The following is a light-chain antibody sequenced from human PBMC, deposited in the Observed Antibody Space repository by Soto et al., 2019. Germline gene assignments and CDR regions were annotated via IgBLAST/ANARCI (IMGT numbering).Light chain of an antibody. CDR1: SGYSNYK. Sequence: QSMLTQPPSASASLGASVTLTYTLSSGYSNYKVDWYQQRPGKGPRFVMRVGTGGIVGSKGDGIPDRFSVLGSGLNRYLTIKNIQEEDESDYHCGADHGSGSNFTVVFGGGTKLTVL. CDR2: VGTGGIVG. CDR3: GADHGSGSNFTVV. V-gene: IGLV9-49*01. J-gene: IGLJ2*01.